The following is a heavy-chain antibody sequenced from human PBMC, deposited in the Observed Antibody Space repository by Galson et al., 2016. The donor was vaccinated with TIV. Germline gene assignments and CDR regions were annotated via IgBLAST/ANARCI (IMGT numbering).Heavy chain of an antibody. CDR3: TKARGYGYGSPQDCYYGMDA. V-gene: IGHV3-9*01. J-gene: IGHJ6*02. CDR2: ISSNSVYL. CDR1: GFSFGDYG. D-gene: IGHD5-18*01. Sequence: SLRLSCAASGFSFGDYGMHWVRQTLGMGLEWVSGISSNSVYLGYADSGRGRFTVSRDNAKNLLYLQMNSLRAEDTALYYCTKARGYGYGSPQDCYYGMDAWAKGPRSPSP.